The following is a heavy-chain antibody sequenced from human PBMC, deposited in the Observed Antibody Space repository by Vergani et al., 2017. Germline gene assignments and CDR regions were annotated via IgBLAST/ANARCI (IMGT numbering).Heavy chain of an antibody. J-gene: IGHJ4*02. CDR1: GFTFSTYG. D-gene: IGHD4-17*01. Sequence: QVQLVESGGGVVQPGRSLRLSCAASGFTFSTYGMHWVRQAPGKGLEWVAVISYDGSNKYYADSVKGRFTISRDNSKNTLYLQMNSLRAEDTAVYYCAKDGLRDFDYWGQGTLVTVSS. CDR3: AKDGLRDFDY. V-gene: IGHV3-30*18. CDR2: ISYDGSNK.